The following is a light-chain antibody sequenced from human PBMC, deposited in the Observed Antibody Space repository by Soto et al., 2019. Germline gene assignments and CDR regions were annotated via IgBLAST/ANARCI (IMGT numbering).Light chain of an antibody. CDR2: DSS. V-gene: IGKV3-11*01. CDR1: RRISSN. Sequence: EVVLTQSPATLSVSPGERATLSCRASRRISSNLAWYQQRPGQAPRLLIYDSSNRATGIPATFRGGRSGTDFTITIGRLEPDDLAVYYCQQRNDWPLTFGQGTRLEIK. J-gene: IGKJ2*01. CDR3: QQRNDWPLT.